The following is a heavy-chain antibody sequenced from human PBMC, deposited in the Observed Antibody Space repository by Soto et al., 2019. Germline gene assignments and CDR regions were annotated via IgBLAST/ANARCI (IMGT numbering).Heavy chain of an antibody. V-gene: IGHV3-64D*06. CDR2: ISSNGGST. Sequence: GGSLRLSCSASGFTFSSYAMHWVRQAPGKGLEYVSAISSNGGSTYYADSVKGRFTISRDNAKNSLYLQMNSLRPEDTAVYYCAKDRSSGSPYYGVDFWGQGTMVTVSS. CDR1: GFTFSSYA. D-gene: IGHD3-10*01. CDR3: AKDRSSGSPYYGVDF. J-gene: IGHJ6*02.